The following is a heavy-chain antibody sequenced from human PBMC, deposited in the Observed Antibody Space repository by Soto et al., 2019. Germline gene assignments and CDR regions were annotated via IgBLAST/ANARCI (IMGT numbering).Heavy chain of an antibody. J-gene: IGHJ4*02. CDR2: ISYDGSNK. CDR1: GFTFSSYA. V-gene: IGHV3-30-3*01. Sequence: GSLRLSCAASGFTFSSYAMHWVRQAPGKGLEWVAVISYDGSNKYYADSVKGRFTISRDNSKNTLYLQMNSLRAEDTAVYYCARDRHHYSSGPHDYWGQGTLVTVSS. D-gene: IGHD6-19*01. CDR3: ARDRHHYSSGPHDY.